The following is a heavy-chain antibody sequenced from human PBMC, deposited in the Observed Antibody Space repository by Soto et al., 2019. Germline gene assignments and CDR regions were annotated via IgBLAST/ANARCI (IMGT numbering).Heavy chain of an antibody. Sequence: QAQLVQSGAEVKKPGSSVKVSCKASGGTFSSYAISWVRQAPGQGLEWMGGIIPIFGTANYAQKFQGRVTITADESTSTAYMELSSLRSEDTAVYYCARGSAIFGVSRRYYYGMDVWGQGTTVTVSS. CDR2: IIPIFGTA. D-gene: IGHD3-3*01. CDR3: ARGSAIFGVSRRYYYGMDV. J-gene: IGHJ6*02. CDR1: GGTFSSYA. V-gene: IGHV1-69*01.